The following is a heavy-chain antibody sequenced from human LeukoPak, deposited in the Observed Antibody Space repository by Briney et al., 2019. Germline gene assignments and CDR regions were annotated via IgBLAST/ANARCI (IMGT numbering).Heavy chain of an antibody. V-gene: IGHV4-59*01. CDR1: GGSFSSYY. CDR2: IYYSGST. J-gene: IGHJ4*02. CDR3: ARGEYSSSSVLLFDY. D-gene: IGHD6-6*01. Sequence: SETLSLTCAVYGGSFSSYYWSWIRQPPGKGLEWIGYIYYSGSTNYNPSLKSRVTISVDTSKNQFSLKLSSVTAADTAVYYCARGEYSSSSVLLFDYWGQGTLVTVSS.